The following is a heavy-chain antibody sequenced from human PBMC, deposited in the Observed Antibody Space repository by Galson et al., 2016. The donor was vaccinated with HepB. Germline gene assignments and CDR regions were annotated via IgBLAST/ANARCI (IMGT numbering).Heavy chain of an antibody. CDR2: ISGSGGST. D-gene: IGHD2-2*01. CDR3: VVVPGAIVWFDP. CDR1: GFTFSTYA. Sequence: SLRLSCAASGFTFSTYAMRWVRQAPGKGLEWVSVISGSGGSTYYADSVKGRFTISRDNSKNTLYLQMNSLRAEDTATYYCVVVPGAIVWFDPWGQGTLVTVSS. J-gene: IGHJ5*02. V-gene: IGHV3-23*01.